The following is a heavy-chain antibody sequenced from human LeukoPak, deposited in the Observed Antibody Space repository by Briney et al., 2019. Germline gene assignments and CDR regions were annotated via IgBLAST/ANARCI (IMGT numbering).Heavy chain of an antibody. CDR2: ISWNGGSI. CDR3: AKDNSRDGYSTFDY. D-gene: IGHD5-24*01. Sequence: GGSLRLSCAAYGFTFSDYYMSWVRQAPGKGLEWVSGISWNGGSIGYADSVKGRFTISRDNAKNSLYLQMNSLRAEDTALYYCAKDNSRDGYSTFDYWGQGTLVTVSS. CDR1: GFTFSDYY. V-gene: IGHV3-9*01. J-gene: IGHJ4*02.